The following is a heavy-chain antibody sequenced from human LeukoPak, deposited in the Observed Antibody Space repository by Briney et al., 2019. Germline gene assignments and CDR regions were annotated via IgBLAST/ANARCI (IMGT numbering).Heavy chain of an antibody. CDR2: ISGSGGST. CDR3: ARDLPGITIFGAFEY. V-gene: IGHV3-23*01. CDR1: GFTFSSYW. D-gene: IGHD3-3*01. Sequence: GGSLRLSCAASGFTFSSYWMSWVRQAPGKGLEWVSAISGSGGSTYYADSVKGRFTISRDNSKNTLYLQMNSLRAEDTAVYYCARDLPGITIFGAFEYWGQGTLVTVSS. J-gene: IGHJ4*02.